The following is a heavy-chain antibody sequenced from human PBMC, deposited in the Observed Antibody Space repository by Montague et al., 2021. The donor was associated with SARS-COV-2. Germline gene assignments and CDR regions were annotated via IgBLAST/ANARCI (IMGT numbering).Heavy chain of an antibody. Sequence: TLSLTCTVSGGSISRGYYYWSWIRLPAGKGLEWIGRIHRSGSPNYNPSLESRVVLSVDTSRNQFSMKMTSVTAADTAMYYCARGVDKGGVTVTGGFDSWGQGTLVIVSS. J-gene: IGHJ4*02. CDR3: ARGVDKGGVTVTGGFDS. D-gene: IGHD4-11*01. CDR2: IHRSGSP. CDR1: GGSISRGYYY. V-gene: IGHV4-61*02.